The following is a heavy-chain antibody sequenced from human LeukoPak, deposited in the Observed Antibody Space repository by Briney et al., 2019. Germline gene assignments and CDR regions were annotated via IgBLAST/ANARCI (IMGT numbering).Heavy chain of an antibody. Sequence: GASVKVSCKASGYTFTGYSIHWVRHPPGQGLGWMGWINPNTGGTNYAQKFQGRVTMTRDTSISTVYMELSSLRFDDTAVFYCARAPDYDYVWGTYRLGYWGQGTLVTVSS. CDR1: GYTFTGYS. CDR2: INPNTGGT. D-gene: IGHD3-16*02. CDR3: ARAPDYDYVWGTYRLGY. V-gene: IGHV1-2*02. J-gene: IGHJ4*02.